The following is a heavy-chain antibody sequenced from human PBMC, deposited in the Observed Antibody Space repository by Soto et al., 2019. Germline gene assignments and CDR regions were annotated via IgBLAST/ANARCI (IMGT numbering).Heavy chain of an antibody. J-gene: IGHJ4*02. Sequence: GRSLRLSCAASGFTFSNYIMHRVLQAPGKGLEWVAIILHDGNNKYYADSVKGRFTISRDNSKNTLYLQMNSLRTEDTAIYYCARDDEGGSYCDLGYWGQGTLVTVSS. CDR2: ILHDGNNK. CDR3: ARDDEGGSYCDLGY. CDR1: GFTFSNYI. V-gene: IGHV3-30-3*01. D-gene: IGHD3-10*01.